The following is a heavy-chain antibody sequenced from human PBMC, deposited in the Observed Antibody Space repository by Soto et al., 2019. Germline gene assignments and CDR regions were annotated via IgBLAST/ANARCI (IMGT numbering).Heavy chain of an antibody. J-gene: IGHJ4*02. CDR2: ISRSSDTI. CDR1: GFTFSSDS. CDR3: VRAGWNPPFDH. D-gene: IGHD1-1*01. V-gene: IGHV3-48*01. Sequence: EVQLVESGGGLVRPGGSLRLSCEASGFTFSSDSMNWVRQAPGKGLEWLSHISRSSDTINYADSVKGRFTISRDNAQNSLYLQMNSLRAEDTAVYYCVRAGWNPPFDHWGQGTLVSVSS.